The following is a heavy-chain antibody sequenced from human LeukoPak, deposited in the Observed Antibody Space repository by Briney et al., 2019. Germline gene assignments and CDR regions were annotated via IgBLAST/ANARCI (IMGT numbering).Heavy chain of an antibody. CDR2: INWNGGST. D-gene: IGHD3-22*01. Sequence: PGGSLRLSCAASGFTFDDYGMSWVRQAPGKGLEWVSGINWNGGSTGYADSVKGRFTISRDNAKNSLYLQMNSLRAGDTALYYCARERTYYYDSNPDYFDYWGQGTLVTVSS. CDR1: GFTFDDYG. V-gene: IGHV3-20*04. J-gene: IGHJ4*02. CDR3: ARERTYYYDSNPDYFDY.